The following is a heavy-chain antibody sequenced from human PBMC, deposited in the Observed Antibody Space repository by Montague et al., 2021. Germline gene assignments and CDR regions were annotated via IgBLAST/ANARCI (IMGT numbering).Heavy chain of an antibody. V-gene: IGHV4-34*01. CDR2: INHSGDA. J-gene: IGHJ6*02. CDR1: GGPFSGYF. D-gene: IGHD3-10*01. Sequence: SETLSLTYGVYGGPFSGYFWTWIRQPPGKGLEWVGEINHSGDANXNPSLESRVTMTVDTSKRQFSLRLTSLTAADTAIYYCARDTWFRENLSSLYYYGIDVWGQGTTVTGS. CDR3: ARDTWFRENLSSLYYYGIDV.